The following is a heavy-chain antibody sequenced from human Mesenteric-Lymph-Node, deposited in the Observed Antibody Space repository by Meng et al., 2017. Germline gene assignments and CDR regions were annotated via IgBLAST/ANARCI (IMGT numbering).Heavy chain of an antibody. Sequence: GGFLRPSCAPSGFTFSSYSMNWARQAPGKGLEWVSSISSSSTYIYYADSVKGRFTTPRDDDKNTLLLQMNSMRADNTAVYYCARFVRSSWYSDYWGQGTLVTVSS. J-gene: IGHJ4*02. CDR2: ISSSSTYI. V-gene: IGHV3-21*01. CDR1: GFTFSSYS. CDR3: ARFVRSSWYSDY. D-gene: IGHD6-13*01.